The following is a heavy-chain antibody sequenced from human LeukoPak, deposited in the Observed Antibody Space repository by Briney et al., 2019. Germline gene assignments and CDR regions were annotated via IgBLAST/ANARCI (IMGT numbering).Heavy chain of an antibody. D-gene: IGHD2-21*02. J-gene: IGHJ4*02. CDR1: GGSISSSYW. CDR3: ARDRCGGDCPLDY. V-gene: IGHV4-4*02. CDR2: IYHSGST. Sequence: PSGTLSLTCAVSGGSISSSYWWTWVRQPPGKGLEWIGEIYHSGSTNYNPSLKSRVTISVDKSKNQFSLNLSYVTAADTAVYYCARDRCGGDCPLDYWGQGTLVTVSS.